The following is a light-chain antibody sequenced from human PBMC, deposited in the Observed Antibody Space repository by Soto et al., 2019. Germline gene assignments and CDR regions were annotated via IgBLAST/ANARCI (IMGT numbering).Light chain of an antibody. CDR1: SSDVGGYNY. CDR3: SSHTSYSTRV. Sequence: QSVLTQPASVSGSPGQSIVISCTGTSSDVGGYNYVSWYQQHPGKAPKLMIHEVSNRPSGISDRFSGSKSGNTASLTISGLHADDEADYYCSSHTSYSTRVFGTGTKVTVL. V-gene: IGLV2-14*01. J-gene: IGLJ1*01. CDR2: EVS.